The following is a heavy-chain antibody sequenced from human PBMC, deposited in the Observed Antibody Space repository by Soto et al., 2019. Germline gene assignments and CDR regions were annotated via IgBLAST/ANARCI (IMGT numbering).Heavy chain of an antibody. D-gene: IGHD3-16*01. CDR2: LHDSGIT. Sequence: SETLSLTCSVSGGSVGSGNYYWTWIRQPPGKGLEWIWYLHDSGITNYNPSLKSRVTISVDTSKNHFSLKLSSVTAADTAVYYCARDRGSAIDYCGQGSLVTV. J-gene: IGHJ4*02. CDR1: GGSVGSGNYY. CDR3: ARDRGSAIDY. V-gene: IGHV4-61*03.